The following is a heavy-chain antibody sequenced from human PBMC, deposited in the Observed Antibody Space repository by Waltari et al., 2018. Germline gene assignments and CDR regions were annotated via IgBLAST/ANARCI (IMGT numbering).Heavy chain of an antibody. J-gene: IGHJ4*02. CDR1: GYTLTDLS. CDR3: ATDHHRDSGYDI. V-gene: IGHV1-24*01. Sequence: QVQLVQSGAEVKKPGASVKVSCKVSGYTLTDLSVHWVRQAPGKGLEWMGGYDPEEGETGPARIFQGRFSMTEDTSTETAYMELSSLRSEDTAVYFCATDHHRDSGYDIWGQGTLVTVSS. CDR2: YDPEEGET. D-gene: IGHD5-12*01.